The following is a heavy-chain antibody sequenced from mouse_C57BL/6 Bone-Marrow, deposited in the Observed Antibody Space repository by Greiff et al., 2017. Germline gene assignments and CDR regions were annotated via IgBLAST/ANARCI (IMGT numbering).Heavy chain of an antibody. CDR3: ARQDY. Sequence: QRVESGGDLVKPGGSLKLSCAASGFTFSSYGMSWVRQTPDKRLEWVATISSGGSYTYYPDSVKGRFTISRDNAKNTLYLQMSSLKSEDTAMYYCARQDYWGQGTTLTVSS. CDR2: ISSGGSYT. V-gene: IGHV5-6*01. CDR1: GFTFSSYG. J-gene: IGHJ2*01.